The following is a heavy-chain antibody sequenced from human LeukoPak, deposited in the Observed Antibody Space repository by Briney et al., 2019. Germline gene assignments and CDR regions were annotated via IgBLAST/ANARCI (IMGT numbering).Heavy chain of an antibody. J-gene: IGHJ6*03. CDR3: ARDRSVATNYYYYMDV. Sequence: GGSLRLSCAASGFTFSYYWMSWVRQAPGQGPEWVSSISSSSSYIYYADSVKGRFTISRDNAKNSLYLQMNSLRAEDTAVYYCARDRSVATNYYYYMDVWGKGTTVTVSS. CDR1: GFTFSYYW. D-gene: IGHD5-12*01. CDR2: ISSSSSYI. V-gene: IGHV3-21*01.